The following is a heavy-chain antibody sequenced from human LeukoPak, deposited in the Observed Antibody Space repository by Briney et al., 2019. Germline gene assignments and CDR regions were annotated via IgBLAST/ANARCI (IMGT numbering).Heavy chain of an antibody. J-gene: IGHJ5*02. Sequence: SETLSLTCTVSGDSISTYYWTCFRQPPGKGLEWIGYISDSGSTNYNPSLKSRVTISLDTSKNQFSLKLISLTAADTAAYYCARVEYGDYGWFDPWGQGTLVTVSS. CDR3: ARVEYGDYGWFDP. CDR2: ISDSGST. D-gene: IGHD4-17*01. V-gene: IGHV4-59*01. CDR1: GDSISTYY.